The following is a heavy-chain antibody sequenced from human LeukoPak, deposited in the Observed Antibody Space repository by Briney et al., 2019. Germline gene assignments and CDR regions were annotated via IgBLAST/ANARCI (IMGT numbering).Heavy chain of an antibody. Sequence: ASVKVSCEASGYTFTSYDINWVRQATGQGLEWMGWMNPNSGNTGYAQKFQGRVTMTRNTSISTAYMELSSLRSEDTAVYYCARGPSASDAFDIWGQGTMVTVSS. D-gene: IGHD6-6*01. CDR3: ARGPSASDAFDI. V-gene: IGHV1-8*01. CDR1: GYTFTSYD. CDR2: MNPNSGNT. J-gene: IGHJ3*02.